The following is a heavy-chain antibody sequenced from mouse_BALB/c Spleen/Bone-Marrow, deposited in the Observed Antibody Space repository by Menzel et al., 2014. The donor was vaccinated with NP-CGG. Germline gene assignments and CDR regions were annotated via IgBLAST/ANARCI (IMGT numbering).Heavy chain of an antibody. V-gene: IGHV5-9-3*01. CDR2: ISSGGSYT. CDR3: ARHGITRLLDY. Sequence: EVKLVESGGGLVKPGGSLKLSCAASGFTFSSYAMSWVRQTPEKRLEWVATISSGGSYTYYPDSVKGRFTISRDNAKNTRYLQMSSLRSEDTAMYYCARHGITRLLDYWGQGTTLTVSS. D-gene: IGHD2-4*01. J-gene: IGHJ2*01. CDR1: GFTFSSYA.